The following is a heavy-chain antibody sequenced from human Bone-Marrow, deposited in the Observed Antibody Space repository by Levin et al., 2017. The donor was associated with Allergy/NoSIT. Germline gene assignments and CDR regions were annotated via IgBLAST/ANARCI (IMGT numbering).Heavy chain of an antibody. CDR1: GFTFSSYG. CDR3: ARAITMVQGVTNWFDP. Sequence: PGGSLRLSCAASGFTFSSYGMHWVRQAPGKGLEWVAVIWYDGSNKYYADSVKGRFTISRDNSKNTLYLQMNSLRAEDTAVYYCARAITMVQGVTNWFDPWGQGTLVTVSS. J-gene: IGHJ5*02. CDR2: IWYDGSNK. V-gene: IGHV3-33*01. D-gene: IGHD3-10*01.